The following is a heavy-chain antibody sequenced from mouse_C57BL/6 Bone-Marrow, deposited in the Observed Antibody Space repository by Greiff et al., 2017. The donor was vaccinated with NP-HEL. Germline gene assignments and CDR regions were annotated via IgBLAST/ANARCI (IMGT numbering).Heavy chain of an antibody. CDR3: ARGYDYDGYYFDY. CDR2: IYPYNGVS. J-gene: IGHJ2*01. D-gene: IGHD2-4*01. CDR1: GYSFTGYY. Sequence: LVESGPELVKPGASVKISCKASGYSFTGYYMHWVKQSHGNILDWIGYIYPYNGVSSYNQKFKGKATLTVDKSSSTAYMELRSLTSEDSAVYYCARGYDYDGYYFDYWGQGTTLTVSS. V-gene: IGHV1-31*01.